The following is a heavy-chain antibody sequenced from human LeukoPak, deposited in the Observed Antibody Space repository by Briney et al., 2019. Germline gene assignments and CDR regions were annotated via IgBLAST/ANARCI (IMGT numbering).Heavy chain of an antibody. Sequence: SGTLSLTCTVSGGSISSSSSYWGWIRQPPGKGLEWIGSICYRGNAYYNPSLKSRVTISVDTSKNQFSLKLSSVTAADTAVYYCARLGGGTGGYFDSWGQGTLVTVSS. V-gene: IGHV4-39*01. CDR2: ICYRGNA. CDR3: ARLGGGTGGYFDS. J-gene: IGHJ4*03. D-gene: IGHD4-23*01. CDR1: GGSISSSSSY.